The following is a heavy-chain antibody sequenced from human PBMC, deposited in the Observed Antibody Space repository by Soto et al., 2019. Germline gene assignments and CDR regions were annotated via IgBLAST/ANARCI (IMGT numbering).Heavy chain of an antibody. V-gene: IGHV3-48*03. CDR1: GFTFSNFE. Sequence: GGSLRLSCAASGFTFSNFEMNWVRQAPGKGLEWVSYISSGGNTMYYADSVKGRFTISRDNAKNSLYLEMNSLRAEDTAVYYCVREFVRDFHNWFDLWGQGT. CDR3: VREFVRDFHNWFDL. CDR2: ISSGGNTM. D-gene: IGHD2-21*02. J-gene: IGHJ5*02.